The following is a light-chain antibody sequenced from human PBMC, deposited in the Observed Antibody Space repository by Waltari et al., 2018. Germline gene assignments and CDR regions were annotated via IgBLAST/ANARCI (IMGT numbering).Light chain of an antibody. CDR2: DAS. Sequence: EIVLTQSPATLSLSPGDIATLSCRASHSVNWYLAWYQQRPGQAPRLLIYDASNRATGIPARFSGSGSETDFTLTISSLEPEDSAVYYCQQRRNWPLTFGGGTKVEIK. CDR1: HSVNWY. V-gene: IGKV3-11*01. J-gene: IGKJ4*01. CDR3: QQRRNWPLT.